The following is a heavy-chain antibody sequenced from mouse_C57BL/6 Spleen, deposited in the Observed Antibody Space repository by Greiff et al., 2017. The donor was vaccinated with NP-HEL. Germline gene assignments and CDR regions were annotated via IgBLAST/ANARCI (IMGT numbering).Heavy chain of an antibody. D-gene: IGHD1-1*01. CDR3: ARQDYGSYFDY. CDR2: ISNGGGST. J-gene: IGHJ2*01. CDR1: GFTFSDYY. Sequence: EVHLVESGGGLVQPGGSLKLSCAASGFTFSDYYMYWVRQTPEKRLEWVAYISNGGGSTYYPDTVKGRFTISRDNAKNTLYLQMSRLKSEDTAMYYCARQDYGSYFDYWGQGTTLTVSS. V-gene: IGHV5-12*01.